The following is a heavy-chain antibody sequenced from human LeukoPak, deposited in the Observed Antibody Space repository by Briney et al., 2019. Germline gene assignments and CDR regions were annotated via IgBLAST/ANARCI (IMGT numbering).Heavy chain of an antibody. CDR1: GFTFSDYY. V-gene: IGHV3-23*01. CDR2: ISISGENT. CDR3: AGLISTSSSRFSDY. D-gene: IGHD6-6*01. J-gene: IGHJ4*02. Sequence: GGSLRLSCAASGFTFSDYYMSWIRQAPGKGLEWVSAISISGENTYYADSVKGRFTISRDTSRNTLYLQMHSLRAEDTAVYYCAGLISTSSSRFSDYWGQGTLVTVSS.